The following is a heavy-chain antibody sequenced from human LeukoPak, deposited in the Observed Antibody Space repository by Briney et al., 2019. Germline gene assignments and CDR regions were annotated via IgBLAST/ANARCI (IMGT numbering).Heavy chain of an antibody. D-gene: IGHD6-19*01. Sequence: SETLSLTCTVSGGSVSGDNYYWSWIRQPPGKGLEWIGFIYYSGSTSDNPSLKSRLTISLDTSKNQFSLKLRFVTAADTAVYYCARIAVAGTIDYWGQGTLVTVSS. CDR3: ARIAVAGTIDY. J-gene: IGHJ4*02. V-gene: IGHV4-61*01. CDR1: GGSVSGDNYY. CDR2: IYYSGST.